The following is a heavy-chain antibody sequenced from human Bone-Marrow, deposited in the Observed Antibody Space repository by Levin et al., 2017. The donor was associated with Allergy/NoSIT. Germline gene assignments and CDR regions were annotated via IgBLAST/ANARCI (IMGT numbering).Heavy chain of an antibody. Sequence: PGGSLRLSCAASGFTFDDYAMHWVRQVPGKGLEWVSGFSWNEWKRSSITYADSVKGRFTISRDNANNSLYLQMNSLTPEDTALYYCARDWGTSADVFDVWGQGTMVTVSS. CDR1: GFTFDDYA. J-gene: IGHJ3*01. V-gene: IGHV3-9*01. CDR2: FSWNEWKRSSI. D-gene: IGHD3-16*01. CDR3: ARDWGTSADVFDV.